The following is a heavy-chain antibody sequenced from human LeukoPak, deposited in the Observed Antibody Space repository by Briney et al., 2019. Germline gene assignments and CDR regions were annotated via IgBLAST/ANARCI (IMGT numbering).Heavy chain of an antibody. D-gene: IGHD6-19*01. CDR2: INHIGST. CDR1: GGSFSGYY. Sequence: SETLSLTCAVYGGSFSGYYWTWIRQPPGKGLEWIGDINHIGSTNYNPSLKSRVTISVDTSKNQFSLKLSSVTAADTAVYYCASDSSVWFLGYWGKGTLVTVSS. CDR3: ASDSSVWFLGY. J-gene: IGHJ4*02. V-gene: IGHV4-34*01.